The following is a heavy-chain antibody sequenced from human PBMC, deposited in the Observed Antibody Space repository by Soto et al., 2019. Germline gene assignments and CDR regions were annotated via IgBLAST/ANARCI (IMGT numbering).Heavy chain of an antibody. V-gene: IGHV3-23*01. CDR1: GFTFSSHV. Sequence: GGSLRLSCAPSGFTFSSHVMSWVRQAPGKGLEWVSTISGDGDSSYYADSVKGRFTISRDNSKNTLYLQMNYLRAEDTAIYYCAKRIWFGELYDYWGPGTLVTVSS. CDR3: AKRIWFGELYDY. J-gene: IGHJ4*02. CDR2: ISGDGDSS. D-gene: IGHD3-10*01.